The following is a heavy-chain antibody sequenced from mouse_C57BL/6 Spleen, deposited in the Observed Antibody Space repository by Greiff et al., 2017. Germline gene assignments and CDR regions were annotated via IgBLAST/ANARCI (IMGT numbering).Heavy chain of an antibody. V-gene: IGHV5-17*01. D-gene: IGHD1-1*01. CDR2: ISSGSSTI. J-gene: IGHJ4*01. CDR3: ARGYYGSRDAMDY. CDR1: GFTFSDYG. Sequence: EVKLVESGGGLVKPGGSLKLSCAASGFTFSDYGMHWVRQAPEKGLEWVAYISSGSSTIYYADTVKGRFTISRDNAKNTLFLQMTSLRSEDTAMYYCARGYYGSRDAMDYWGQGTSVTVSS.